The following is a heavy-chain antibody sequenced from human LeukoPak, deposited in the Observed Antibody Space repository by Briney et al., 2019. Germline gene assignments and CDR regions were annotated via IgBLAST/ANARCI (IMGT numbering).Heavy chain of an antibody. CDR2: LYTGGNI. Sequence: PGGSLRLSCAASGFSVSDKYTSWVRQAPGKGLEWVSVLYTGGNIYYADSVGGRFTISRDNAKNSLFLQMNSLRAEDTAVYYCAKGYWNYVGWASGLDPWGQGTLVTVSS. V-gene: IGHV3-53*05. CDR3: AKGYWNYVGWASGLDP. J-gene: IGHJ5*02. CDR1: GFSVSDKY. D-gene: IGHD1-7*01.